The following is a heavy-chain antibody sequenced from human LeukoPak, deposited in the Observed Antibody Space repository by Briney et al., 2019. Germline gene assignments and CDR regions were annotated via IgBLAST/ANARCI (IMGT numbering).Heavy chain of an antibody. J-gene: IGHJ6*02. CDR3: AKVSGAPRDYYYYGMDV. D-gene: IGHD3-10*01. CDR1: GFTFSSYG. CDR2: IPYDGSNK. V-gene: IGHV3-30*18. Sequence: PGGSLRLSCAASGFTFSSYGMHWVRQAPGKGLEWVAVIPYDGSNKYYADSVKGRFTISRDNSKNTLYLQMNSLRAEDTAVYYCAKVSGAPRDYYYYGMDVWGQGTTVTVSS.